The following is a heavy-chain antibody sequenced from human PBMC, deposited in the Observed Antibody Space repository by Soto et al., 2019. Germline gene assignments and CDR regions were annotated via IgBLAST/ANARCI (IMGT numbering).Heavy chain of an antibody. J-gene: IGHJ4*02. CDR1: GGSISSYY. D-gene: IGHD1-26*01. CDR3: ARTNGSPTVDY. V-gene: IGHV4-59*01. CDR2: IYDSGST. Sequence: QVHLQESGPGLVKPSETLSLTCTVSGGSISSYYWSWIRQPPGKGLEWIGYIYDSGSTNYNPSIKSRVTISVDTAKNQFSLKLSSVTAAETDVYYCARTNGSPTVDYWGQGTLVTVSS.